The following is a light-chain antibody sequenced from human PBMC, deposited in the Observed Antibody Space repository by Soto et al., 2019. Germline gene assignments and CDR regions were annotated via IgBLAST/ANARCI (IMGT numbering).Light chain of an antibody. CDR2: GAS. CDR3: QQYGSSQYT. Sequence: EIVLTQSPGTLSLSPGERATLSCRASQSVNNNYLAWYQQKPGQAPRLLIYGASSSATGIPDRFSGSGSGTDVTLTISRLEPEDFAVYYCQQYGSSQYTFGQGTKLEIK. J-gene: IGKJ2*01. V-gene: IGKV3-20*01. CDR1: QSVNNNY.